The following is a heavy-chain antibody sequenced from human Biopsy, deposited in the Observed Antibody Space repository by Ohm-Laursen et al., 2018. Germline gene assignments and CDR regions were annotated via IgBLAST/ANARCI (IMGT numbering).Heavy chain of an antibody. CDR2: INPNSGNA. V-gene: IGHV1-2*02. D-gene: IGHD1-26*01. Sequence: SVKVSCKASGYTFAGYYLHWVRQAPGHGLEWMGWINPNSGNANYAQSFQGRLTVTRDTSISTAYMELTSLTFDDTAIYYCARDPIVGSKADGMDVWGQGTTVTVSS. CDR1: GYTFAGYY. J-gene: IGHJ6*02. CDR3: ARDPIVGSKADGMDV.